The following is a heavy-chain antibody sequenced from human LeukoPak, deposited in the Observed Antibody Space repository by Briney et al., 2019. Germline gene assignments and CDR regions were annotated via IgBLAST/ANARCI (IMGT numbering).Heavy chain of an antibody. CDR2: ISSSSSYI. Sequence: GGSLRLSCAASGFTFSSYSMNWVRQAPGKGLEWVSSISSSSSYIYYADSVKGRFTISRDNSKNTLYLQMNSLRAEDTAVYYCAKNSQTRSTGTQYYYYGMDVWGKGTTVIVSS. CDR3: AKNSQTRSTGTQYYYYGMDV. J-gene: IGHJ6*04. V-gene: IGHV3-21*04. CDR1: GFTFSSYS. D-gene: IGHD4-17*01.